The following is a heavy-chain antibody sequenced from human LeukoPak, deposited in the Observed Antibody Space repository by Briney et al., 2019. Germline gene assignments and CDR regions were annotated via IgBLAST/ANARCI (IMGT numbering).Heavy chain of an antibody. Sequence: GGSLRLSCAASGFTFSSYAMSWVRQAPGKGLEWVSAISGSGGSTYYADSVKGRFTISRDNSKNTLYLQMNSLRAEDTAVYYCAEDRSLRYFDWPPRGYWGQGTLVTVSS. CDR3: AEDRSLRYFDWPPRGY. J-gene: IGHJ4*02. CDR1: GFTFSSYA. CDR2: ISGSGGST. D-gene: IGHD3-9*01. V-gene: IGHV3-23*01.